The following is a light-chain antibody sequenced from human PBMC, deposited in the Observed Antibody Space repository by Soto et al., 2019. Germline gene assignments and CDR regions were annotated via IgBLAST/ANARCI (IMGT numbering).Light chain of an antibody. V-gene: IGKV1-39*01. J-gene: IGKJ1*01. Sequence: DIQMTQSPSSLSASVGDRVTITCRASQTISTYVTWYQQKPGKAPKALISDASTLQSGVPSRFSGSGSGTDFIFTISSLQPEDFATYYCQQSYSTPPTFGQGTKVEIK. CDR2: DAS. CDR1: QTISTY. CDR3: QQSYSTPPT.